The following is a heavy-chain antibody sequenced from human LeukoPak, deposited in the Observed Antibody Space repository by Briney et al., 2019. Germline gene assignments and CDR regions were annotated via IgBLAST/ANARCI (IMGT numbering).Heavy chain of an antibody. J-gene: IGHJ4*02. CDR2: IYYSGST. CDR1: GGSISSYY. Sequence: KPSETLSLTCTVSGGSISSYYWSWLRQPPGKGLEWIGYIYYSGSTNYNPSLKSRVTISVDTSKKHFSLTVRSVTAADTAVYYCARGGGQWLRSYYFDYWGQGALVTVSS. V-gene: IGHV4-59*12. CDR3: ARGGGQWLRSYYFDY. D-gene: IGHD5-12*01.